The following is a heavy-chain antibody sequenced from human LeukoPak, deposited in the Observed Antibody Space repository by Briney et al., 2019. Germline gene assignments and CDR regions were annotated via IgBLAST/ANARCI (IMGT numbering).Heavy chain of an antibody. CDR1: GFTFSSYD. V-gene: IGHV3-13*01. CDR2: IDTAGVT. CDR3: ARGGYFGPGPMDV. J-gene: IGHJ6*02. D-gene: IGHD3-10*01. Sequence: GGSLRLSYAGSGFTFSSYDMHWVRHAAGKGLEWVAGIDTAGVTYYPGSVRGRFTISRENAKNSFFLQMNSLRAGDTAVYYCARGGYFGPGPMDVWGQGTTVTVSS.